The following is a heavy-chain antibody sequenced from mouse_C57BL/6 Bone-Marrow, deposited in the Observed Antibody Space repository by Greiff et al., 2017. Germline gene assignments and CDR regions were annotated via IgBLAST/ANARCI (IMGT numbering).Heavy chain of an antibody. CDR2: IDPETGGT. CDR1: GYTFTDYE. Sequence: VKLMESGAELVRPGASVTLSCKASGYTFTDYEMHWVKQTPVHGLEWIGAIDPETGGTAYNQKFKGKAILTADKSSSTAYMELRSLTSEDSAVYYCTRSRRIWLRRTWFAYWGQGTLVTVSA. V-gene: IGHV1-15*01. D-gene: IGHD2-2*01. J-gene: IGHJ3*01. CDR3: TRSRRIWLRRTWFAY.